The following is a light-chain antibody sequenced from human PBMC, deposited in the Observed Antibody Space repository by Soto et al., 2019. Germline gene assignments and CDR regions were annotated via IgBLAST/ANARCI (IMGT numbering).Light chain of an antibody. V-gene: IGKV3-11*01. J-gene: IGKJ5*01. Sequence: EIVLTQSPATLSLSPGERATLSCRASPSVTNFLAWYHQKPGQPPRLLIYDASTRATGIPARFSGSGSGTDFTLTISSIETEDFAVYYCKKRSNWPITVGKGTRREIK. CDR1: PSVTNF. CDR2: DAS. CDR3: KKRSNWPIT.